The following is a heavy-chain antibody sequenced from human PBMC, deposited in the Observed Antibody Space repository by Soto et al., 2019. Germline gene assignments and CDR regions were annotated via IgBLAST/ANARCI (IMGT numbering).Heavy chain of an antibody. Sequence: ASVKVSCKASGYTFTSYAMHWVRQAPGQRLEWMGWINAGNGNTKYSQKFQGRVTITRDTSASTAYIELSSLRSEDTAVYYCARDSGGVVPAASYYYYGMAVGGQGTTVTVPS. D-gene: IGHD2-2*01. CDR2: INAGNGNT. V-gene: IGHV1-3*01. CDR3: ARDSGGVVPAASYYYYGMAV. CDR1: GYTFTSYA. J-gene: IGHJ6*02.